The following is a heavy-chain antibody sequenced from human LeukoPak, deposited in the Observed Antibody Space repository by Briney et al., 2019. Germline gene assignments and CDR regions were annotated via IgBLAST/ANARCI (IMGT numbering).Heavy chain of an antibody. CDR3: ARGGGLHTNTYYYDSPGGVTYYFDY. CDR2: ISYDGSNK. V-gene: IGHV3-30*03. Sequence: PGGSLRLSCAASGFTFTSYWMSWVRQAPGKGLEWVAVISYDGSNKYYADSVKGRFTISRDNAKNSLYLQMNSLRAEDTAVYYCARGGGLHTNTYYYDSPGGVTYYFDYWGQGTLVTVSS. J-gene: IGHJ4*02. D-gene: IGHD3-22*01. CDR1: GFTFTSYW.